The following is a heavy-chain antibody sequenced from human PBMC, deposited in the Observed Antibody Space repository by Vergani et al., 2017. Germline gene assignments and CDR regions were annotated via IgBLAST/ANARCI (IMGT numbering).Heavy chain of an antibody. CDR3: ARLSYDTTPYLQGGYDC. Sequence: EVQLLQSGGGVIQPGGSVRLSCAASGFTFSACPMTWVRQAPGKGLEWVSVISARYPSTYYADSVKGRFTISRDNSKNMLYLEMNSLRAEDTAVYYCARLSYDTTPYLQGGYDCWGQGTLVSVSS. D-gene: IGHD3-22*01. J-gene: IGHJ4*02. V-gene: IGHV3-23*01. CDR2: ISARYPST. CDR1: GFTFSACP.